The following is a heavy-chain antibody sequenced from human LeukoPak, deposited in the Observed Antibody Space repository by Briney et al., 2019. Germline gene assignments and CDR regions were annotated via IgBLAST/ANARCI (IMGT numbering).Heavy chain of an antibody. V-gene: IGHV3-48*03. CDR2: ISSRGSTI. Sequence: GGSLRLSCAASGFTFNTYGMNWVRQAPGKGLEWVSYISSRGSTIYYADSVKGRFTISRDNAKNSLYLQINSLRAEDTAVYYCARTWGMDVWGQGTTVTVSS. CDR1: GFTFNTYG. CDR3: ARTWGMDV. J-gene: IGHJ6*02.